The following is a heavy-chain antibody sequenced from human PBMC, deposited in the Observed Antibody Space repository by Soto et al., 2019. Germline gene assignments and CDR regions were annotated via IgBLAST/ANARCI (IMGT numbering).Heavy chain of an antibody. Sequence: GGSLRLSCAASGFTFGDYGMSWVRQAPGKGLEWVSGINWNGGSTGYADSVKGRFTISRDNAKNSLYLQMNSLRAEDTALYFCARDYSSSSNAFDIWGQGTMVTVSS. D-gene: IGHD6-6*01. V-gene: IGHV3-20*04. CDR3: ARDYSSSSNAFDI. J-gene: IGHJ3*02. CDR1: GFTFGDYG. CDR2: INWNGGST.